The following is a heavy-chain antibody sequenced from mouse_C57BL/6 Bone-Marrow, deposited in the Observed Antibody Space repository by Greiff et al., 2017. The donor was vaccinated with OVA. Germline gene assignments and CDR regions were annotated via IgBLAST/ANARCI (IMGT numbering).Heavy chain of an antibody. J-gene: IGHJ4*01. CDR2: INPGSGGT. V-gene: IGHV1-54*01. D-gene: IGHD1-1*01. CDR3: ARYYGSSYEAMDY. Sequence: VKLQQSGAELVRPGTSVKVSCKASGYAFTNYLIEWVKQRPGQGLEWIGVINPGSGGTNYNEKLKGKGTLTADKSSSTAYMQLSNLTSEDSAVYFCARYYGSSYEAMDYWGQGTSVTVSS. CDR1: GYAFTNYL.